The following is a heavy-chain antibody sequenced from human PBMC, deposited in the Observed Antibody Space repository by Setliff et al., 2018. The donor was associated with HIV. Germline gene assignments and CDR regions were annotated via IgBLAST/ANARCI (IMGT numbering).Heavy chain of an antibody. CDR3: AKDRTGTGTTLHV. Sequence: ASVKVSCKASGYTFTRYGITWVRQAPGQGLEWMGRINPKSGGTNYVQKFQGRVTMTRDTSINTAYLELSRLRSDDTAVYYCAKDRTGTGTTLHVWGKGTTVTVSS. D-gene: IGHD1-7*01. CDR1: GYTFTRYG. CDR2: INPKSGGT. J-gene: IGHJ6*04. V-gene: IGHV1-2*06.